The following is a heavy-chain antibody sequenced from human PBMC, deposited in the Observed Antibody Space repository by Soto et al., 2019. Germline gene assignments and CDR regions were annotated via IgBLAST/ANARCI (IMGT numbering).Heavy chain of an antibody. CDR3: ARLYSSGWYGPGRY. D-gene: IGHD6-19*01. J-gene: IGHJ4*02. V-gene: IGHV3-20*04. Sequence: EVQLVESGGGVVRPGGSLRLSCAASGFTFDDYGMSWVRQAPGKGLEWVSGINWNGGSTGYADSVKDRFTISRDNAKNSLYLQMTSLRAEDTALYYCARLYSSGWYGPGRYWGQGTLVTVSS. CDR2: INWNGGST. CDR1: GFTFDDYG.